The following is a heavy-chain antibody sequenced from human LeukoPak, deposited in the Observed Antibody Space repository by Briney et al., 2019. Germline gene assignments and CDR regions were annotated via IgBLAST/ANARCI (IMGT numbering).Heavy chain of an antibody. CDR1: GGSFNGYY. Sequence: NASETLSLTCAVYGGSFNGYYWSWIRQPPGKGLEWIGEINHSGSTNYNPSLKSRVTISVDTSKNQFSLKLSSVTAADTAVYYCARLPIAAAGTGWFDPWGQGTLVTVSS. CDR3: ARLPIAAAGTGWFDP. CDR2: INHSGST. V-gene: IGHV4-34*01. D-gene: IGHD6-13*01. J-gene: IGHJ5*02.